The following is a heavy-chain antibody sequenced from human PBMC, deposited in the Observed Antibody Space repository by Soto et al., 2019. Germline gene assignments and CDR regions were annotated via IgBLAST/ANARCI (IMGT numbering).Heavy chain of an antibody. V-gene: IGHV5-51*01. CDR1: GYSFTSYW. CDR3: ARQTTYYYDSSGYRGWFDP. J-gene: IGHJ5*02. CDR2: IYPGDSDT. D-gene: IGHD3-22*01. Sequence: GESLKISCKGSGYSFTSYWIGWVRQMPGKGLEWMGIIYPGDSDTRYSPSFQGQVTISADKSISTAYLQWSSLKASDTAMYYCARQTTYYYDSSGYRGWFDPWGQGXLVTVSS.